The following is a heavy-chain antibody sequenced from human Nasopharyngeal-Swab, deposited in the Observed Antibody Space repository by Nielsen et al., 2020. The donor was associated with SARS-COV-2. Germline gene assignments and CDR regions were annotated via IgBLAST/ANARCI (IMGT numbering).Heavy chain of an antibody. D-gene: IGHD3-10*01. CDR1: GFTFSSYA. CDR3: AKGYGSGSYPDPLDV. V-gene: IGHV3-23*01. J-gene: IGHJ6*04. CDR2: ISGSGGST. Sequence: GESLKISCAASGFTFSSYAMSWVRQAPGKGLEWVSAISGSGGSTYYADSVKGRFTISRDNSKNTLYLQMNSLRAEDTAVYYCAKGYGSGSYPDPLDVWGKGTTVTVSS.